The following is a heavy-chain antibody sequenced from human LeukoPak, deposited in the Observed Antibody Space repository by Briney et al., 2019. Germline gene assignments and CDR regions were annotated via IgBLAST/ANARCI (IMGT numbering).Heavy chain of an antibody. CDR3: ACGGYNSNEYFQH. CDR1: GGSISSGGYS. CDR2: IYHSGST. J-gene: IGHJ1*01. Sequence: KSSGTLSLTCAVSGGSISSGGYSWSWIRQPPGKGLEWIGYIYHSGSTYYNPSLKSRVTISVDRSKNQFSLKLSSVTAADTAVYYCACGGYNSNEYFQHWGQGTLVTVSS. V-gene: IGHV4-30-2*01. D-gene: IGHD5-24*01.